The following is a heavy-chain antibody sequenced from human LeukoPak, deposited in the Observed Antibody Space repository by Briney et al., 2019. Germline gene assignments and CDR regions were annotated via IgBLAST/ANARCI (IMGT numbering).Heavy chain of an antibody. CDR2: FDPEDGET. Sequence: ASVKVSCKASGYTFTSCGISWVRQAPGKGLEWMGGFDPEDGETIYAQKFQGRVTMTEDTSTDTAYMELSSLRSEDTAVYYCATDRPSGEFDPWGQGTLVTVSS. J-gene: IGHJ5*02. CDR1: GYTFTSCG. D-gene: IGHD1-26*01. CDR3: ATDRPSGEFDP. V-gene: IGHV1-24*01.